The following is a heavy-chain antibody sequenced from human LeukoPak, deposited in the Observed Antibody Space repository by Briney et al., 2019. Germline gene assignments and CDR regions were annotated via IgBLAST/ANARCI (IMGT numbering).Heavy chain of an antibody. CDR3: ARVPPAGATMVRGVIIPDY. V-gene: IGHV1-18*01. J-gene: IGHJ4*02. Sequence: GGSLRLSCAASGFTFSSYWMSWVRQAPGQGLEWMGWISASTGNTNYAQKFQDRLTMTTDTSTSTAYMELSSLRSEDTAVYYCARVPPAGATMVRGVIIPDYWGQGTLVTVSS. CDR2: ISASTGNT. CDR1: GFTFSSYW. D-gene: IGHD3-10*01.